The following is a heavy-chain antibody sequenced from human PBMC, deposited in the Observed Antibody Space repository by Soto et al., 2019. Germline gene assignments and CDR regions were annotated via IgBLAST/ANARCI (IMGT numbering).Heavy chain of an antibody. V-gene: IGHV2-5*02. CDR3: XXXXXXXXXXXXYYYVDV. J-gene: IGHJ6*03. Sequence: QITLKESGPTLVKPTQTLTLTCTFSGFSLSTSGVGVGWIRQPPGKALEWLALIYWEDDKRYSPSLKSRLTXTKGTSXXXXXXXXXXXXXXXXXXXXXXXXXXXXXXXXXYYYVDVWGEGTTVTVSS. CDR2: IYWEDDK. CDR1: GFSLSTSGVG.